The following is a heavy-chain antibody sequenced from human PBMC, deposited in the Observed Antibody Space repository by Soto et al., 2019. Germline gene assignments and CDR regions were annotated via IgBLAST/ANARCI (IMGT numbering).Heavy chain of an antibody. D-gene: IGHD3-10*01. CDR2: FDPEDGET. CDR1: GYTLTELS. J-gene: IGHJ4*02. V-gene: IGHV1-24*01. CDR3: ATDYPRYGSGSYYNAGRFDY. Sequence: ASVKVSCKVSGYTLTELSMHWVRQAPGKGLEWMGGFDPEDGETIYAQKFQGRVTMTEDTSTDTAYMELSSLRSEDTAVYYCATDYPRYGSGSYYNAGRFDYWGQGTLVTVSS.